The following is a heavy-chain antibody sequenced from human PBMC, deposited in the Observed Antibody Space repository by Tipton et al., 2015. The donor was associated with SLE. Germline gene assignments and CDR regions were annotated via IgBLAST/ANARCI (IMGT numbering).Heavy chain of an antibody. Sequence: TLSLTCTVSGGPISGHSWSWIRQPPGKGLEWVGTVYYTGNTFYNPSLKSRVTISVDTSKNQFSLNLSSVTAADTAVYYCARDEYRYDTTGYHLLGHFDFWGQGTLVTVSS. CDR1: GGPISGHS. CDR2: VYYTGNT. V-gene: IGHV4-39*07. D-gene: IGHD3-22*01. CDR3: ARDEYRYDTTGYHLLGHFDF. J-gene: IGHJ4*02.